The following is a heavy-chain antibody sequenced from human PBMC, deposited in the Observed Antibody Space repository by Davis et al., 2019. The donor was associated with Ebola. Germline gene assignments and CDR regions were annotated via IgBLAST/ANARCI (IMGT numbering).Heavy chain of an antibody. Sequence: SETLSLTCTVSGGSISSYYWSWIRQPPGKGLVWIGYIYYSGSTIYNPSLKSRVTISVDTSKKQFSLKLSSVTAADTAVYYCAREGYSSAWPSFFDYWGQGTLVTVSS. J-gene: IGHJ4*02. CDR3: AREGYSSAWPSFFDY. CDR1: GGSISSYY. V-gene: IGHV4-59*01. CDR2: IYYSGST. D-gene: IGHD6-19*01.